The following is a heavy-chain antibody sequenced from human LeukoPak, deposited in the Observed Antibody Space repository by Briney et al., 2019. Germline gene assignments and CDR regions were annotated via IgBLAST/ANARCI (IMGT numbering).Heavy chain of an antibody. J-gene: IGHJ6*03. V-gene: IGHV1-69*01. CDR1: GGTFSSYA. CDR3: ARLNGNYGARHYYYYMDV. Sequence: WASVKVSCKASGGTFSSYAISWVRQAPGQGLEWMGGIIPIFGTANYAQKFQGRVTITADESTSTAYMELSSLRSEDTAAYYCARLNGNYGARHYYYYMDVWGKGTTVTVSS. D-gene: IGHD4-17*01. CDR2: IIPIFGTA.